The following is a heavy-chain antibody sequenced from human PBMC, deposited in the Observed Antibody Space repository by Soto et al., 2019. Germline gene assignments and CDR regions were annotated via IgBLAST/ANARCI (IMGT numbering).Heavy chain of an antibody. D-gene: IGHD3-16*02. J-gene: IGHJ4*02. CDR1: GFTFSNAW. V-gene: IGHV3-15*01. Sequence: EVQLVESGGGLVKPGGSLRLSCAASGFTFSNAWMSWVRQAPGKGLEWVGRIKSKTDGGTTDYAAPVKGRFTISRDDSKNTLNLQMNSLKTEDTAVYYCTTLSIMITFGGVIVPFDYWGQGTLVTVSS. CDR3: TTLSIMITFGGVIVPFDY. CDR2: IKSKTDGGTT.